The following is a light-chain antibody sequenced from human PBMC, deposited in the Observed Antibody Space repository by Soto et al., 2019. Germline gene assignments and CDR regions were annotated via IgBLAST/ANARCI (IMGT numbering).Light chain of an antibody. V-gene: IGLV1-40*01. J-gene: IGLJ3*02. Sequence: QSVLTQPPSVSGAPGQRVTISCTGSSSIIGAGYDVHWYQQLPGTAPKLLIYGNSNRPSGVPDRFSGSKSGTSASLAITGLQAEDEADYYCQSYESSLSGWVFGGGTKLTVL. CDR3: QSYESSLSGWV. CDR2: GNS. CDR1: SSIIGAGYD.